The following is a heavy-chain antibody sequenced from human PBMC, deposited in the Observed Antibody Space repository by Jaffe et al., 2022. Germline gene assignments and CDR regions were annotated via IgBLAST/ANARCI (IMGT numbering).Heavy chain of an antibody. CDR2: INHSGST. D-gene: IGHD5-18*01. V-gene: IGHV4-34*01. Sequence: QVQLQQWGAGLLKPSETLSLTCAVYGGSFSGYYWSWIRQPPGKGLEWIGEINHSGSTNYNPSLKSRVTISVDTSKNQFSLKLSSVTAADTAVYYCARTFSSGRRGYSYGYGGGYYFDYWGQGTLVTVSS. CDR3: ARTFSSGRRGYSYGYGGGYYFDY. J-gene: IGHJ4*02. CDR1: GGSFSGYY.